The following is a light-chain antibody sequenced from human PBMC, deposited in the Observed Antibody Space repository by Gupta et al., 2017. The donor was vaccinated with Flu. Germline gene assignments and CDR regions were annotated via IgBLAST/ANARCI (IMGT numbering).Light chain of an antibody. CDR2: AAS. V-gene: IGKV1-39*01. CDR3: QQNDSNPLNT. CDR1: QSISSY. J-gene: IGKJ2*01. Sequence: DIQMTQSPSSLSASVGDRVTITCRASQSISSYLNWYQQKPGKAPKLLIYAASSLQSGVPSRFSGSGYGKDFTLTISSRQPEDFAAYYCQQNDSNPLNTFGQGTKLEIK.